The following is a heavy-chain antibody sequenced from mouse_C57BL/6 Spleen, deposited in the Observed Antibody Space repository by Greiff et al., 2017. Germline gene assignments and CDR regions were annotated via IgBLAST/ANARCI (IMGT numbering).Heavy chain of an antibody. J-gene: IGHJ4*01. V-gene: IGHV1-80*01. CDR2: IYPGDGDT. Sequence: VQLQQSGAELVKPGASVKISCKASGYAFSSYWMNWVKQRPGKGLEWIGQIYPGDGDTNYNGKFKGKATLTADKSSSTAYMQLSSLTSEDSAVYFCARGGLRGDAMDYWGQGTSVTVSS. CDR3: ARGGLRGDAMDY. CDR1: GYAFSSYW. D-gene: IGHD3-1*01.